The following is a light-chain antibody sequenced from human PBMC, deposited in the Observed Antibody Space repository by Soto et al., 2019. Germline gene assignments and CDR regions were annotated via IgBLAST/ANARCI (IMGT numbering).Light chain of an antibody. Sequence: IQMTQSPSSLSVSIIDRVTITCRASQDIGNDLCWYQQRPGEAPKLLLYAASTLRSGVPSRFSGSGSGTDFTLTISSLQPEDFAPYYCQQLDSYPITFGQGTRLEI. V-gene: IGKV1-17*01. CDR1: QDIGND. CDR3: QQLDSYPIT. J-gene: IGKJ5*01. CDR2: AAS.